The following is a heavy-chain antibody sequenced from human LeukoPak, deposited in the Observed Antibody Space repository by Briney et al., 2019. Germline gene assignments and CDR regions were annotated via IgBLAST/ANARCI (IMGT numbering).Heavy chain of an antibody. CDR1: GFTFSSYA. J-gene: IGHJ4*02. V-gene: IGHV3-23*01. CDR3: AKALVRGVIITAFDY. CDR2: ISGSGGST. Sequence: GRSLRLSCAGSGFTFSSYAMSWVRQAPGKGLEWVSAISGSGGSTYYADSVKGRFTISRDNSKSTLYLHMNSLRAEDTAVFYCAKALVRGVIITAFDYWGQGTLVTVSS. D-gene: IGHD3-10*01.